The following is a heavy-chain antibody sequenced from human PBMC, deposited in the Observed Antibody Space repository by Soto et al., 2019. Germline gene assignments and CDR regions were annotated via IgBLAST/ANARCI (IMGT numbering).Heavy chain of an antibody. CDR3: TRDPNGDYIGAFDF. J-gene: IGHJ3*01. V-gene: IGHV3-23*04. CDR1: EFTFSTYA. Sequence: VQLVESGGGLVKPGGSLRLSCAASEFTFSTYAMTWVRQAPGGGLEWVASIRGSGDRTFYADSLKGRFTVSRDNSKNALYLQMNSLRAEDTAIYYCTRDPNGDYIGAFDFWDQGTMVTVSS. D-gene: IGHD4-17*01. CDR2: IRGSGDRT.